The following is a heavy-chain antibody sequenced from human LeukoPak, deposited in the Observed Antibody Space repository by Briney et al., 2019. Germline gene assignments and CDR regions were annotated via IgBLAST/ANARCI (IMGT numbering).Heavy chain of an antibody. Sequence: QTLSYAPSGFNFYRYALTGFDQAPGRKVNAVASRSRNGGSTYYADTVNGRLTISRDNSKYTLYLQMNGLRVEDTAVYSCAKASRFSLERDGYSHLDRWGPGTLVTVSS. CDR1: GFNFYRYA. J-gene: IGHJ5*02. CDR2: RSRNGGST. D-gene: IGHD5-24*01. V-gene: IGHV3-23*01. CDR3: AKASRFSLERDGYSHLDR.